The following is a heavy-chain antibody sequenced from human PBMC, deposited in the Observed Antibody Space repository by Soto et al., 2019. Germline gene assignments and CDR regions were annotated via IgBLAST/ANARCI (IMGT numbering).Heavy chain of an antibody. Sequence: GGSLRLSCAASGFTFSSYAMSWVRQAPGKGLEWVSAISGSGGSAYYADSVKGRFTISRDNSKNTLYLQMNSLRAEDTAVYYCAKATYYDSHLLFDYWGQGALGTVS. CDR2: ISGSGGSA. CDR3: AKATYYDSHLLFDY. J-gene: IGHJ4*02. V-gene: IGHV3-23*01. CDR1: GFTFSSYA. D-gene: IGHD3-22*01.